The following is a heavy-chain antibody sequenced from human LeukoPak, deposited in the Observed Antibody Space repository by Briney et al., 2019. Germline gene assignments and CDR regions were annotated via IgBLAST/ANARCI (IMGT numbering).Heavy chain of an antibody. D-gene: IGHD5-24*01. CDR2: INQGGSET. V-gene: IGHV3-7*01. CDR3: ARVDGYNSGYFDL. CDR1: GFTFNSHW. Sequence: GGSLRLSCAASGFTFNSHWMSWVRQAPGKGLEWVANINQGGSETYYVDSVKGRFTISRDNAKNSLYLQMNSLRAEDTAVYYCARVDGYNSGYFDLWGRGTLVTVSS. J-gene: IGHJ2*01.